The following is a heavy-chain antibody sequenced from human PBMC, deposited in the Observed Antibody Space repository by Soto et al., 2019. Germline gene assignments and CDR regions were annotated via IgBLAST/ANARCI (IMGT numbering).Heavy chain of an antibody. D-gene: IGHD6-19*01. J-gene: IGHJ6*01. Sequence: SSLKRYCKTAVEGNSGYVVGCVIKKTGQGHEWMGGIIPIFGTANYAQKFQGRVTITADESTSTAYMELSSLRSEDTAVYYCASGGIAGAGRHGAESSGMD. CDR2: IIPIFGTA. V-gene: IGHV1-69*13. CDR1: VEGNSGYV. CDR3: ASGGIAGAGRHGAESSGMD.